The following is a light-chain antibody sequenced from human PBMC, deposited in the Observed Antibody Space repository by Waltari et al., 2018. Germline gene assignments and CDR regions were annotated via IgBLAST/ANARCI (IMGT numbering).Light chain of an antibody. V-gene: IGKV3-11*01. CDR1: QSVSSY. CDR3: QQRSPLT. J-gene: IGKJ4*01. CDR2: DAS. Sequence: EIVLTQSPATLSLSPGERATLSCRASQSVSSYLAWYQQKPGQAPRLLIYDASTRATGIPARFSGSGSGTDFTLTISSLEPEDFAVYYCQQRSPLTFGGGTKVEIK.